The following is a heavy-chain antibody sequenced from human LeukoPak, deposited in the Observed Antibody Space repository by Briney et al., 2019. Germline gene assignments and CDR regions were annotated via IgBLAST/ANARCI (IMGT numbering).Heavy chain of an antibody. CDR3: ARALTGTNYYFDY. CDR2: IWYDGSNK. D-gene: IGHD1-7*01. Sequence: GRSLRLSCAASGFTFSSYGMHWVRQAPGKGLEWVAVIWYDGSNKYYADSVKGRFTISRDNSKNTLYLQMNSLRAEDTAVYYCARALTGTNYYFDYWGQGTLVTVSS. V-gene: IGHV3-33*01. CDR1: GFTFSSYG. J-gene: IGHJ4*02.